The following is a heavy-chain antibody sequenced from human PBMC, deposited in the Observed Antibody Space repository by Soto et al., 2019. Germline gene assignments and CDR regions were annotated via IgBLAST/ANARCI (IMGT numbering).Heavy chain of an antibody. J-gene: IGHJ5*02. CDR3: ARDSSSWTFDP. V-gene: IGHV4-61*01. Sequence: LPETLSLTCTVSGGSVSSGSYYWSWIRQPPGKGLEWIGYIYYSGSTNYNPSLKSRVTISVDTSKNQFSLKLSSVTAADTAVYYCARDSSSWTFDPWGQGTLVTVSS. CDR2: IYYSGST. CDR1: GGSVSSGSYY. D-gene: IGHD6-13*01.